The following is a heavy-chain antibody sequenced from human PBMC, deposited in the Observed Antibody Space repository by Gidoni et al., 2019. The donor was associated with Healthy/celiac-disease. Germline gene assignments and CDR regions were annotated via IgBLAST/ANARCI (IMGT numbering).Heavy chain of an antibody. Sequence: EVQLVASGGGLVQPGGSLRLSCAASGFTFSSYWMSWFSQAPGKGLEWVENIKQDGREKYYVDSVKGRFTISRDNAKNSLYLQMNSLRAEDTDVYDCASWDGSGSSWAEDFQNWGQGTLVTVSS. D-gene: IGHD6-19*01. V-gene: IGHV3-7*01. CDR3: ASWDGSGSSWAEDFQN. CDR2: IKQDGREK. CDR1: GFTFSSYW. J-gene: IGHJ1*01.